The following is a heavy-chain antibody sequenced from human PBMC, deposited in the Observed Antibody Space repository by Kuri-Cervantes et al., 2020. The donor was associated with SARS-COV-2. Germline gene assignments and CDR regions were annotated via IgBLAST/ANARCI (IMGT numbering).Heavy chain of an antibody. CDR2: IKQDGSEK. Sequence: GESLKISCAASGFTFSSYGMHWVRQAPGKGLEWVANIKQDGSEKCYVDSVKGRFTISRDNAKNSLYLQMNSLRAEDTAVYYCARMHFEGWYFDLWGRGTLVTVSS. V-gene: IGHV3-7*01. CDR3: ARMHFEGWYFDL. CDR1: GFTFSSYG. J-gene: IGHJ2*01. D-gene: IGHD3-3*02.